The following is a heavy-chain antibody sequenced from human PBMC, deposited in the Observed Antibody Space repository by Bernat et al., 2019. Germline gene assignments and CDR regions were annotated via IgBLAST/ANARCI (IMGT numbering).Heavy chain of an antibody. Sequence: QLQLVESGGGVVQPGRSLRLSCAASGFTFSSFGMPWVRQAPGRGLEWVAVVSYDGSNKYYADSVKGRFNISRDNSKNTLYLQMNSLGAEDTAVYYCAKGPVPGESEEYYFDYWGQGTLVTVSS. CDR1: GFTFSSFG. D-gene: IGHD3-10*01. V-gene: IGHV3-30*18. CDR3: AKGPVPGESEEYYFDY. J-gene: IGHJ4*02. CDR2: VSYDGSNK.